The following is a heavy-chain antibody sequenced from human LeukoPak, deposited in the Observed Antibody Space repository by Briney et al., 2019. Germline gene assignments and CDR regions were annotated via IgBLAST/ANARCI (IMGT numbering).Heavy chain of an antibody. CDR3: AKDSGDSSGYYYGH. J-gene: IGHJ4*02. Sequence: GGSLRLSCAASGFTFDDYAMPWVRQAPGKGLEWVSGISWSSGSIGYADSVKGRFTISRDNAKNSLYLQMNSLRAEDTALYYCAKDSGDSSGYYYGHWGQGTLVTVSS. CDR1: GFTFDDYA. CDR2: ISWSSGSI. V-gene: IGHV3-9*01. D-gene: IGHD3-22*01.